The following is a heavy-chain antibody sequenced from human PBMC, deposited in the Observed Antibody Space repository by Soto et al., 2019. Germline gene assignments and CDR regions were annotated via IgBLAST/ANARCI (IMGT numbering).Heavy chain of an antibody. CDR1: GGTFSSYT. D-gene: IGHD3-16*01. V-gene: IGHV1-69*02. CDR3: ARLEITTGGGDLVDY. CDR2: IIPILGIA. J-gene: IGHJ4*02. Sequence: RASVKVSCKASGGTFSSYTISWVRQAPGQGLEWMGRIIPILGIANYAQKFQGRVTITADKSTSTAYMELSSLRSEDTAVYYFARLEITTGGGDLVDYWGQGTLVTVSS.